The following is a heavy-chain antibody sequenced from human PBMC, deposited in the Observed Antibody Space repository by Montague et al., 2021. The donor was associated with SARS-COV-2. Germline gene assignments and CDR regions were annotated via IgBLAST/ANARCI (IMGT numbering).Heavy chain of an antibody. CDR3: ARGHLSVSMIVVVFTSASYYFDY. CDR1: GGSLGDDH. J-gene: IGHJ4*02. Sequence: SETLSLTCGVYGGSLGDDHWSWIRQPPGKGLEWIGDIKQSGSTNYNPSLKSRVTISVDTSKSQFSLKLTSVTAANTAVYFCARGHLSVSMIVVVFTSASYYFDYWGQGAQVTVSS. V-gene: IGHV4-34*01. CDR2: IKQSGST. D-gene: IGHD3-22*01.